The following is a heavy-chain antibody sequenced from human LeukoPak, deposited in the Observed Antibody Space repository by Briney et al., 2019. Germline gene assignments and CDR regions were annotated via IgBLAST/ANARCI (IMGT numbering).Heavy chain of an antibody. V-gene: IGHV3-13*01. CDR2: IGTAGDT. Sequence: GGSLRLSCAASGFTFSSYDMHWVRQATGKGLEWVSAIGTAGDTYYPGSVKGRFTISRENAKNSLYLQMNSLRAGDTAVYYCARGIYDSPYYYGMDVWGQGTTVTVSS. CDR3: ARGIYDSPYYYGMDV. J-gene: IGHJ6*02. CDR1: GFTFSSYD. D-gene: IGHD3-22*01.